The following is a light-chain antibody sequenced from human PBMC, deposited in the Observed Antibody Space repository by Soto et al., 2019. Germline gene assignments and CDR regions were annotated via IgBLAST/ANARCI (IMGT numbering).Light chain of an antibody. CDR2: GAS. J-gene: IGKJ4*01. CDR3: QQVNSYPLP. V-gene: IGKV3-20*01. CDR1: QSVSSNY. Sequence: EIVLTQSPGTLSLSPGERATLSCRASQSVSSNYLAWYQQKPGQAPRLLIYGASIRATGLPDRFSGSGSGTDFTLTISRLEPEDFAVYYCQQVNSYPLPFGGGTRVEIK.